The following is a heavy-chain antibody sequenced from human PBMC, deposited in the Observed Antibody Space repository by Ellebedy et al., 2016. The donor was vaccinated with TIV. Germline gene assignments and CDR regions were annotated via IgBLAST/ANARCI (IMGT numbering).Heavy chain of an antibody. Sequence: SETLSLXXAVYGGSFSGYYWSWIRQPPGKGLEWIGEINHSGSTNYNPSLKSRVTISVDTSKNQFSLKLSSVTAADTAVYYCAREFTAPYYDFWSGYSLPIAFDIWGQGTMVTVSS. J-gene: IGHJ3*02. CDR1: GGSFSGYY. D-gene: IGHD3-3*01. CDR2: INHSGST. CDR3: AREFTAPYYDFWSGYSLPIAFDI. V-gene: IGHV4-34*01.